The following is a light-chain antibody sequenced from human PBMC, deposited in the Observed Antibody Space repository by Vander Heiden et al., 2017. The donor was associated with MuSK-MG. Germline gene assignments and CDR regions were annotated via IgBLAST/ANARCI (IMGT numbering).Light chain of an antibody. CDR1: QDISKF. V-gene: IGKV1-33*01. J-gene: IGKJ4*01. CDR3: QQYDNLPPDT. CDR2: DPS. Sequence: DIQMTQSPSSLSASVGARVTITCQASQDISKFLIWKQQKAAKVPKFLNNDPSHLETGVPSRFSGSASGADLTFAISSLQPEDIATYDCQQYDNLPPDTVGGGTKVE.